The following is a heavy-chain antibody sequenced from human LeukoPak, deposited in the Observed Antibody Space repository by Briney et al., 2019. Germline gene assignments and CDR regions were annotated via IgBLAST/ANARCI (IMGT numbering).Heavy chain of an antibody. CDR1: GGSISSYY. D-gene: IGHD5-12*01. Sequence: NTSETLSLTCTVSGGSISSYYWSWIRQPAGKGLEWIGRIYTSGSTNYNPSLKSRVTMSVDTSKNQFSLKLSSVTAADTAVYYCARDRVVDIVATRLSSRKEDYYYYMDVWGKGTTVTVSS. J-gene: IGHJ6*03. CDR2: IYTSGST. V-gene: IGHV4-4*07. CDR3: ARDRVVDIVATRLSSRKEDYYYYMDV.